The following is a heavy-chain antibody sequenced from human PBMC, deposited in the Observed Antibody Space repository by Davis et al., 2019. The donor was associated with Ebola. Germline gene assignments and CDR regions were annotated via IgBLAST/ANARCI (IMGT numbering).Heavy chain of an antibody. J-gene: IGHJ2*01. CDR3: ARTRGVHSWYFDL. Sequence: PSETLSLTCAVYGGSFSGYYWSWIRQPPGKGLEWIGEINHSGSTYYNPSLKSRVTISVDTSKNQFSLKLSSVTAVDTAVYYCARTRGVHSWYFDLWGRGTLVTVSS. CDR2: INHSGST. D-gene: IGHD1-1*01. CDR1: GGSFSGYY. V-gene: IGHV4-34*01.